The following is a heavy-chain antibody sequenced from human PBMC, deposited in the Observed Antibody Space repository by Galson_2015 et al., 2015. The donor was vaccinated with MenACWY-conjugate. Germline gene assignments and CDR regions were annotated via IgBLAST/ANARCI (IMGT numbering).Heavy chain of an antibody. J-gene: IGHJ6*03. CDR2: IKSQTDGGKT. CDR3: TTHKPDSWGGLLFHFYMDV. CDR1: ASTFTNAY. Sequence: SLRLSCAGSASTFTNAYMSWVRQAPGKGLEWVGRIKSQTDGGKTDCAAPVKGRFTISRDDSKNTLYLQMSSLKIEDTAVYYCTTHKPDSWGGLLFHFYMDVWGKGTTVTVSS. V-gene: IGHV3-15*01. D-gene: IGHD2-21*01.